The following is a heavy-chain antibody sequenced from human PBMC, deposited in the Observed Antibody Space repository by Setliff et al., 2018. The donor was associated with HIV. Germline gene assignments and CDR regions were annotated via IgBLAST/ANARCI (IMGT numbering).Heavy chain of an antibody. CDR1: GFSLTTSGVG. J-gene: IGHJ3*02. CDR2: IYWDDDK. D-gene: IGHD3-10*01. V-gene: IGHV2-5*05. CDR3: AEGRFGANEAFDI. Sequence: GSGPMLVNPTQTLTLTCTFSGFSLTTSGVGVGWIRQPPGKALEWLALIYWDDDKRYGPSLKTRLTITRDTSKNQVVLTMTNVDSVDTATYYCAEGRFGANEAFDIWGQGTMVTVSS.